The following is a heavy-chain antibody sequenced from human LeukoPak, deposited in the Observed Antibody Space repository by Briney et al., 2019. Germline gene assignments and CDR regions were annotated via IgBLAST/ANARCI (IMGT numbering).Heavy chain of an antibody. CDR3: ARVTSGYDILTGYYNWGYFDY. V-gene: IGHV3-7*01. J-gene: IGHJ4*02. CDR1: GFTFSSYW. D-gene: IGHD3-9*01. Sequence: PGGSLRLSCAASGFTFSSYWMSWVRQAPGKGLEWVANIKQDGSEKYYVDSVKGRFTISRDNAKNSLYLQMNSLRAEDTAVYYCARVTSGYDILTGYYNWGYFDYWGQGTLVTVSS. CDR2: IKQDGSEK.